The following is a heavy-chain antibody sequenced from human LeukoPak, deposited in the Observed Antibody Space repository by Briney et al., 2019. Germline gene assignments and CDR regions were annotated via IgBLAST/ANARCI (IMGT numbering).Heavy chain of an antibody. D-gene: IGHD6-19*01. V-gene: IGHV3-66*01. J-gene: IGHJ4*02. CDR3: ARAYSSGWDFDY. CDR2: IYSGGST. CDR1: GFTVSSNY. Sequence: GGSLRLSCAASGFTVSSNYMSWVRQAPGKGLEWVSVIYSGGSTYYADSVEGRFTISRDNSKNTLYLQMNSLRAEDTAVYYCARAYSSGWDFDYWGQGTLVTVSS.